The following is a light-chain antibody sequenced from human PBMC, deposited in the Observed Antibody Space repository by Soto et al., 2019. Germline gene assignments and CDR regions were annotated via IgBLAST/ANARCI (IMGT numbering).Light chain of an antibody. V-gene: IGLV2-14*01. Sequence: QSVLTQPASVSGSPGQSITISCTGTSSDVGAYNYVSWYQQHPGKAPKLMIFEVSNRPSGVSNRFSGSKSGNTASLTISGLQAEDEADYYCSSYAGSSVLFGGGTKLTVL. CDR1: SSDVGAYNY. CDR3: SSYAGSSVL. J-gene: IGLJ2*01. CDR2: EVS.